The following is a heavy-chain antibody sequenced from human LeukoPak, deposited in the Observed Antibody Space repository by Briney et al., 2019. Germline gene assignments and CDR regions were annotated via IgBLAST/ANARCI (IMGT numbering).Heavy chain of an antibody. CDR3: AKEDTYYDFWSGYEDEGSDAFDI. J-gene: IGHJ3*02. Sequence: GGSLRLSCAASGFTFSSYAMSWVRQAPGKGLEWVSAISGSGGSTYYADSVKGRFTISRDNSKNTLYLQMNSLRADDTAVYYCAKEDTYYDFWSGYEDEGSDAFDIWGQGTMVTVSS. CDR1: GFTFSSYA. D-gene: IGHD3-3*01. CDR2: ISGSGGST. V-gene: IGHV3-23*01.